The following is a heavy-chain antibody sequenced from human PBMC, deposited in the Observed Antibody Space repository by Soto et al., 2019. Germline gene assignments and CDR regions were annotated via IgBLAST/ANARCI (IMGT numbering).Heavy chain of an antibody. CDR3: ERRWGLDP. CDR2: IKQDGSEK. Sequence: EVQLVESGGGLVQPGGSLRLSCAASGFTFSSYWMTWVRQAPGKGLEWVANIKQDGSEKYYVDSVKGRLTISRDNVKNSLYPQMTWRRAEDPAEYYRERRWGLDPWGQGTLVTVSS. V-gene: IGHV3-7*04. J-gene: IGHJ5*02. D-gene: IGHD1-26*01. CDR1: GFTFSSYW.